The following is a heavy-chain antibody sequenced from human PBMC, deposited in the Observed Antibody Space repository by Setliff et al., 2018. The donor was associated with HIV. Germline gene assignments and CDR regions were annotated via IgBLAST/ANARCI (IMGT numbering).Heavy chain of an antibody. CDR1: GGSISSSSYY. CDR3: ARRTLITGYDY. Sequence: TLSLTCTVSGGSISSSSYYWGWIRQPPGKGLEWIGGLYYSGTTYYNPSLKSRLTISVDTSKNQFSLKLSSVTAADTAVYYCARRTLITGYDYWGQGTLVTVSS. J-gene: IGHJ4*02. D-gene: IGHD3-16*01. CDR2: LYYSGTT. V-gene: IGHV4-39*01.